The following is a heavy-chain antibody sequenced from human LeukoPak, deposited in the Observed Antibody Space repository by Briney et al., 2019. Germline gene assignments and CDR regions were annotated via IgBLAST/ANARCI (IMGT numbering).Heavy chain of an antibody. CDR1: GFTFSSYA. J-gene: IGHJ6*03. CDR2: ISGSGGST. D-gene: IGHD4/OR15-4a*01. CDR3: AKVRYGENYYYYYYMDV. V-gene: IGHV3-23*01. Sequence: GGSLRLSCAASGFTFSSYAMSWVRRAPGKGLEWVSAISGSGGSTYYADSVKGRFTISRDNSKNTLYLQMNSLRAEDTAVYYCAKVRYGENYYYYYYMDVWGKGTTVTVSS.